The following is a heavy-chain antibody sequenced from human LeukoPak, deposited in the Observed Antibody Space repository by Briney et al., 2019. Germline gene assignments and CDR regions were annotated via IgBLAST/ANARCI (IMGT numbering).Heavy chain of an antibody. CDR2: IKTTLDGGTT. V-gene: IGHV3-15*01. J-gene: IGHJ4*02. Sequence: GGSLRLSCAASGFTFSSYSMNWVRQAPGKGLEWVGRIKTTLDGGTTDYAAPVKGRFTISRDDSENTLFLQINSLKAEDTAFYYCASLHRDVSWGQGTPVNVPS. CDR1: GFTFSSYS. D-gene: IGHD5-24*01. CDR3: ASLHRDVS.